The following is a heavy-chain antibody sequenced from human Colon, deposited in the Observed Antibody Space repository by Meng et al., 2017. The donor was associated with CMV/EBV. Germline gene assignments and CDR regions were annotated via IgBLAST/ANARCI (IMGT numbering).Heavy chain of an antibody. V-gene: IGHV3-30*02. J-gene: IGHJ4*02. CDR1: GFPIRSYG. CDR2: IRHDGNTQ. Sequence: GESLKISCVASGFPIRSYGMHWVRQAPGRGLEWVAYIRHDGNTQYYADSLKGRFTVSRDNSKNTVYLQMDSLRVDDTAVYYCAKEGVEIEPFFDYWGQGTPVTVSS. CDR3: AKEGVEIEPFFDY. D-gene: IGHD1-1*01.